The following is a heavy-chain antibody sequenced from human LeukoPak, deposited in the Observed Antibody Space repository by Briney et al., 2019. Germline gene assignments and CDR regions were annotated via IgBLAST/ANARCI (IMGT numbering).Heavy chain of an antibody. CDR3: GYSSSNYYYYYMDV. D-gene: IGHD6-6*01. J-gene: IGHJ6*03. V-gene: IGHV1-69*05. CDR1: GGTFSSYA. CDR2: IIPIFGTA. Sequence: GSSVKVSCKASGGTFSSYAISWVRQAPGQGLEWMGGIIPIFGTANYAQKFQGRVTITTDESTSTAYMELSSLRSEDTAVYYCGYSSSNYYYYYMDVWGKGTTVTVSS.